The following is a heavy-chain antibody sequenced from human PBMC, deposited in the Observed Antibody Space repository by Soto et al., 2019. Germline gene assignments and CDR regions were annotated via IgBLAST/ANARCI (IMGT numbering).Heavy chain of an antibody. CDR1: GFTFSNYA. J-gene: IGHJ4*02. Sequence: EVQLSESGGGLVQPGGSLRLSCAASGFTFSNYAMTWVRQAPGKGLEWVSGISVSGGNTYYADSVKGRFTISRDNSKNTQYLQMISLGAADTAVYYCANAAAAGTWPRDYWGQGTLVTVSS. V-gene: IGHV3-23*01. CDR2: ISVSGGNT. D-gene: IGHD6-13*01. CDR3: ANAAAAGTWPRDY.